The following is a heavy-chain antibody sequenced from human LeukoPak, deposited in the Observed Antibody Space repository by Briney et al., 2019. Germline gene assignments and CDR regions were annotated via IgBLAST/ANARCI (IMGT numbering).Heavy chain of an antibody. CDR3: ARLVLGSGYYYYYYYMDV. J-gene: IGHJ6*03. Sequence: SETLSLTCTVSGGSISSSSYYWGWIRQPPGKGLEWIGSIYYSGSTYYNPSLKSRVTISVDTSKNQFSLKLSPVTAADTAVYYCARLVLGSGYYYYYYYMDVWGKGTTVTVSS. D-gene: IGHD3-10*01. CDR2: IYYSGST. V-gene: IGHV4-39*01. CDR1: GGSISSSSYY.